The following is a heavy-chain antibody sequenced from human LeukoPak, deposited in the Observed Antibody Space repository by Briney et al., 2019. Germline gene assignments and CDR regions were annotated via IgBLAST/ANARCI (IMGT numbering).Heavy chain of an antibody. V-gene: IGHV3-74*01. Sequence: PGRSLRLSCAASGFSFSSHWMHWVRQVPGKGLVWVSRINQDGSNTFYADSVKGRFTTSRDNAKNTLYLQMNSLGVEDTAVYYCARDLHWGASDYWGQGTLVTVSS. CDR1: GFSFSSHW. CDR3: ARDLHWGASDY. D-gene: IGHD1-26*01. J-gene: IGHJ4*02. CDR2: INQDGSNT.